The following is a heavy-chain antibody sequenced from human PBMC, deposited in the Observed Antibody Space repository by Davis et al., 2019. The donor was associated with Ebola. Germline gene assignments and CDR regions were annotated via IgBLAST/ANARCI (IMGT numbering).Heavy chain of an antibody. CDR1: GFTFSSYA. CDR3: ATPPLYGMDV. J-gene: IGHJ6*02. Sequence: PGGSLRLSCAASGFTFSSYAMSWVRQAPGKGLEWVSGISGSGGSTYYADSVRGRFTISRDNSKNTLYLQMSSLRAEDTAVYYCATPPLYGMDVWGQGTTVTVSS. V-gene: IGHV3-23*01. CDR2: ISGSGGST.